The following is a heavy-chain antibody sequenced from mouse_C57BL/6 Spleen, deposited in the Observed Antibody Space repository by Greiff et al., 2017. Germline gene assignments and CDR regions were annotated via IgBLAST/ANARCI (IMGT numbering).Heavy chain of an antibody. J-gene: IGHJ4*01. D-gene: IGHD2-3*01. CDR2: INPSNGGT. V-gene: IGHV1-53*01. CDR1: GYTFTSYW. CDR3: ARPLYDSEAMDY. Sequence: QVQLQQSGTELVKPGASVKLSCKASGYTFTSYWMHWVKQRPGQGLEWIGNINPSNGGTNYNEKFKSKATLTVDKSSSTAYMQLSSLTSEDSAVYYCARPLYDSEAMDYWGQGTSVTVSS.